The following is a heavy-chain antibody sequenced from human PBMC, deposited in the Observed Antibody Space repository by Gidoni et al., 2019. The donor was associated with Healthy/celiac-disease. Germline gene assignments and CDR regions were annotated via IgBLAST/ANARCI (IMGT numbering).Heavy chain of an antibody. V-gene: IGHV3-21*01. Sequence: EVQLVESGGGMVKPGGSLRLSCAASGFTFSSDSMNWVRQAPGKGLEWVSSISSSSSYIYSADSVKGRFTISRDNAKNSLYLQMNSLRAEDTAVYYCARFGIKVGATPWGQGTLVTVSS. D-gene: IGHD1-26*01. CDR3: ARFGIKVGATP. CDR1: GFTFSSDS. J-gene: IGHJ4*02. CDR2: ISSSSSYI.